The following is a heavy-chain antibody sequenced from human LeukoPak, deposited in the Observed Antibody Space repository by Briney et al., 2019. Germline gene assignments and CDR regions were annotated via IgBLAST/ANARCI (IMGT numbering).Heavy chain of an antibody. Sequence: GGSLRLSCAASGFTFSSYEMNWVRQPPGKGLEWVSYISSSGSTIYYADSVKGRFTISGDNAKNSLYLQMNSLRAEDTAVYYCAREKSGYSSSSSWSVWFDPWGEGTLVTVSS. D-gene: IGHD6-6*01. CDR2: ISSSGSTI. CDR3: AREKSGYSSSSSWSVWFDP. J-gene: IGHJ5*02. CDR1: GFTFSSYE. V-gene: IGHV3-48*03.